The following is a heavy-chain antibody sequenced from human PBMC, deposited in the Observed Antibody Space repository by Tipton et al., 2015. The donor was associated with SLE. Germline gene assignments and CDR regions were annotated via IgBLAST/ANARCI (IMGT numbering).Heavy chain of an antibody. CDR2: INQSGSA. CDR1: GGSFSGYY. D-gene: IGHD2-15*01. J-gene: IGHJ2*01. CDR3: ARNLAAATGWYLDH. Sequence: GLVKPSETLSLTCAVYGGSFSGYYWSWFRQPPGKGLEWIGEINQSGSATYNPSLKSRVTVSPDTSKTLFPLQLKSVTAADTAVYYCARNLAAATGWYLDHWGRGTRVPVSS. V-gene: IGHV4-34*01.